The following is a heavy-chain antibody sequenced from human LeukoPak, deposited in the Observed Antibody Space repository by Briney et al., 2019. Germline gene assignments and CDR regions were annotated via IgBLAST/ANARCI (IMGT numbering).Heavy chain of an antibody. J-gene: IGHJ5*02. CDR3: AKERQTGDYFTSDR. V-gene: IGHV3-23*01. D-gene: IGHD4-17*01. CDR1: GFTFRSHA. Sequence: GGSLRLSCVGSGFTFRSHAMSWVRQAPEKGLEFVSGIYENGGTTYYAGSVKGRFTISRDNSKNTLYLQMNSLRGEDAAVYYCAKERQTGDYFTSDRWGQGTLVTVSS. CDR2: IYENGGTT.